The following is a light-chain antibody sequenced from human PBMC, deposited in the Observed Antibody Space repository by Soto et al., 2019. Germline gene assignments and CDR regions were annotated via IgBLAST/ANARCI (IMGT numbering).Light chain of an antibody. CDR1: SGHSNYA. V-gene: IGLV4-69*01. CDR3: QTWGTGTPWV. J-gene: IGLJ3*02. Sequence: QLVLTQSPSASASLGASVKLTCTLSSGHSNYAIAWHQQQPEKGPRYLMKLNSDGSHSKGDGIPDRFSGSSPGAERYLTISSLQSEDEADYYCQTWGTGTPWVFGGGTKLTVL. CDR2: LNSDGSH.